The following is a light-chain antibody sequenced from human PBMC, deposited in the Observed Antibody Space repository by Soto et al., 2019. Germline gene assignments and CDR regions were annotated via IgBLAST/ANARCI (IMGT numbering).Light chain of an antibody. CDR1: SSDVGGYNY. Sequence: QSALTQPASVSGSPGQSITISCTGTSSDVGGYNYVSWYQQYPGKAPKLMIYDVTDRPSGVSNRFSGSKSGNTASLTISGHQPEDEADYYCSSYTSASTHWVFGGGTKLTVL. CDR3: SSYTSASTHWV. J-gene: IGLJ3*02. CDR2: DVT. V-gene: IGLV2-14*01.